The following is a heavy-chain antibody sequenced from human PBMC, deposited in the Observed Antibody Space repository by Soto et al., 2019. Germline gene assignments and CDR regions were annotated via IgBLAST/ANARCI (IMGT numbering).Heavy chain of an antibody. CDR3: ARATKKDNYNFDS. V-gene: IGHV3-53*02. CDR1: GFSITDNY. J-gene: IGHJ4*02. CDR2: IYSADKT. D-gene: IGHD1-1*01. Sequence: EVHLLETGGGLIQPGGSLRLSCATSGFSITDNYMAWVRQAPGKGLEWVSVIYSADKTYYTDYVKGRFTISRDSSKNTLFLQMHSLRTEDPAVYYCARATKKDNYNFDSWGPGSLVTVSS.